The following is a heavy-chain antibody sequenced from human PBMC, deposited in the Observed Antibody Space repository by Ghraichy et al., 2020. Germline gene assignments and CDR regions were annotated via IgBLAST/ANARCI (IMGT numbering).Heavy chain of an antibody. J-gene: IGHJ4*02. D-gene: IGHD3-10*01. Sequence: GGSLNISCAASGFTFSDHYMDWVRQAPGKGLEWVGRTRNKANSYTTEYAASVKGRFTISRDDSKNSLYLQMNSLKTEDTAVYYCARDSGKDPFDYWGQGTLVTVSS. CDR2: TRNKANSYTT. CDR1: GFTFSDHY. CDR3: ARDSGKDPFDY. V-gene: IGHV3-72*01.